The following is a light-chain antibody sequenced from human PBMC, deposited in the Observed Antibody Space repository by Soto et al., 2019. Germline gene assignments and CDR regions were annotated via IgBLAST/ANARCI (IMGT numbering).Light chain of an antibody. CDR2: DAS. CDR1: QSISSW. CDR3: QQYNKPPWT. J-gene: IGKJ1*01. Sequence: DIQMTQSPSTLSASVGDRVTITCRASQSISSWLAWYQQKPGKAPKLLIYDASSLESGVPSRFSGSGSVTEFTLTISSLQPDDFATYYCQQYNKPPWTFGQGTKVEL. V-gene: IGKV1-5*01.